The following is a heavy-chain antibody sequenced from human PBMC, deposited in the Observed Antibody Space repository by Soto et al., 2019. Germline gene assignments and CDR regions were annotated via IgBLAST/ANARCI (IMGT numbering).Heavy chain of an antibody. D-gene: IGHD2-15*01. J-gene: IGHJ6*02. V-gene: IGHV3-21*01. CDR3: ARDRGYDAHDYYYNAMDV. Sequence: GGSLRLSCVASGFTFRTYTMNWVRQAPGKWLEWVSGIRGFSPYTFYAESVKGRFTISRDNAKNSLYLQMNSLGVEDTAVYYCARDRGYDAHDYYYNAMDVWGQGXTVTVSS. CDR1: GFTFRTYT. CDR2: IRGFSPYT.